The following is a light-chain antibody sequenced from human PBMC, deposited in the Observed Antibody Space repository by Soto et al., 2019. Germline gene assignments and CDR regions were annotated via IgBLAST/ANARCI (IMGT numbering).Light chain of an antibody. CDR1: QSVSSNY. CDR3: QQYGSLSWT. J-gene: IGKJ1*01. V-gene: IGKV3-20*01. CDR2: GAS. Sequence: ATLSCRASQSVSSNYLAWYQQKPGQAPRLLIYGASTRTTGVPDRFSGSGSGTDFTLTISRLEPEDFAVYHCQQYGSLSWTFGQGTKV.